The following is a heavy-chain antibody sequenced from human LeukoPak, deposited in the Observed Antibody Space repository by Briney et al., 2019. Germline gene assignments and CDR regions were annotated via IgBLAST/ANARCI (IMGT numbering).Heavy chain of an antibody. CDR2: ISSSGSTI. J-gene: IGHJ1*01. Sequence: GGSLRLSCAASGFTFSSYEMNWVRQAPGKGLEWVSHISSSGSTIYYADSVKGRFTLSRDNSKNTLYLQMNSLRAEDTAVYYCAKEIYGDSTGGRFQQWGQGTLVTVSS. CDR1: GFTFSSYE. V-gene: IGHV3-48*03. D-gene: IGHD4-17*01. CDR3: AKEIYGDSTGGRFQQ.